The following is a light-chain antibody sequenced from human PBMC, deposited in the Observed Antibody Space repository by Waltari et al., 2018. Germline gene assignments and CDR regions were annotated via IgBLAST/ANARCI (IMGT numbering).Light chain of an antibody. CDR2: DAS. V-gene: IGKV3-11*01. CDR1: QSVSSY. CDR3: QQRSTWPRT. J-gene: IGKJ1*01. Sequence: EIVLTQSPDTLSLSPGERATLTCRASQSVSSYLAWYQQRPGQAPRLLIFDASKRAAGIPARFRGSGYGTEFTLTISSLEAEDFAVYFCQQRSTWPRTFGQGTKVE.